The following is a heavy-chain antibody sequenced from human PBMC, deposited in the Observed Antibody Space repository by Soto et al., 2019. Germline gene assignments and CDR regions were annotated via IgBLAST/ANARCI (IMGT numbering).Heavy chain of an antibody. J-gene: IGHJ6*02. Sequence: ASVKVSCKASGYTFTSYGISWVRQAPGQGLEWMGWISAYNGNTNYAQKLQGRVTMTTDTSTSTAYMELRSLRSDDTAVYYCARDVEVVINVDYYYYGMDVWGQGTTVTVYS. D-gene: IGHD3-22*01. V-gene: IGHV1-18*01. CDR2: ISAYNGNT. CDR1: GYTFTSYG. CDR3: ARDVEVVINVDYYYYGMDV.